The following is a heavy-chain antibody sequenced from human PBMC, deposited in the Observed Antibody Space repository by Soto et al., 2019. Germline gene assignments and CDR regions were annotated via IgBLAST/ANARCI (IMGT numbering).Heavy chain of an antibody. V-gene: IGHV1-69*13. CDR1: GGTFSSYA. CDR2: IIPIFGTA. D-gene: IGHD3-22*01. CDR3: ARDLGYYYDSSGYPV. Sequence: SVKVSCKASGGTFSSYAISWVRQAPGQGLEWMGGIIPIFGTANYAQKFQGRVTITADESTSTAYMELSSLRSEDTAVYYCARDLGYYYDSSGYPVWGQGTLVTVSS. J-gene: IGHJ4*02.